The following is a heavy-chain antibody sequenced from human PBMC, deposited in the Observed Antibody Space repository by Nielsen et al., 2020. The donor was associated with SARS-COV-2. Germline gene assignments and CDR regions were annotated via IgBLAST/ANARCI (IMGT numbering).Heavy chain of an antibody. Sequence: GESLKISCAASGFTFSSYAMSWVRQAPGKGLEWVSAISGSGGSTYYADSVKGRFTISRDNSKNTLYLQMNSLRAEDTAVYYCAKLPVRGVTDPHFDYWGQGTLVTVSS. D-gene: IGHD3-10*01. J-gene: IGHJ4*02. CDR3: AKLPVRGVTDPHFDY. CDR2: ISGSGGST. CDR1: GFTFSSYA. V-gene: IGHV3-23*01.